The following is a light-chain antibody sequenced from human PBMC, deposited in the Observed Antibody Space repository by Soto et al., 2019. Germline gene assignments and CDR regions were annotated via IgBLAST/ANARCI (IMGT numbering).Light chain of an antibody. CDR3: QKSYSTLGK. CDR2: AAS. V-gene: IGKV1-39*01. CDR1: QGIRND. J-gene: IGKJ1*01. Sequence: DIQITQPPSSLSAPVVDGGTITCRASQGIRNDLGWYQQKPGKAPKLLIYAASSLQSGVPSRFSAGGSGADFTLTISSLQPEDFATYYCQKSYSTLGKFGQGTKGAIK.